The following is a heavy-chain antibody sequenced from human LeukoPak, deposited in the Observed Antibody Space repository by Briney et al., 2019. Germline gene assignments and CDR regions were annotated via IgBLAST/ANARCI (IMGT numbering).Heavy chain of an antibody. J-gene: IGHJ4*02. V-gene: IGHV4-34*01. CDR2: INHSGST. CDR3: ARVADYYESSGYYDY. Sequence: SETLSLTCAVYGGSFSGYYWGWIRQPPGKGLEWIGEINHSGSTNYDPSLKSRVTISVDTSKNQFSLKLSSVTAADTAVYYCARVADYYESSGYYDYWGQGTLVTVSS. D-gene: IGHD3-22*01. CDR1: GGSFSGYY.